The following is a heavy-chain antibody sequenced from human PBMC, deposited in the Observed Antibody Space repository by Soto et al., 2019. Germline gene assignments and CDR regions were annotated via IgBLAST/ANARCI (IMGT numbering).Heavy chain of an antibody. CDR2: IYYSGST. D-gene: IGHD4-17*01. V-gene: IGHV4-30-4*01. CDR1: GGSISSGDYY. J-gene: IGHJ3*02. CDR3: ARDIYGDYGFGAFDI. Sequence: PSETLSLTCTVSGGSISSGDYYWSWIRQPPGKGLEWIGYIYYSGSTYYNPSLKSRVTISVDTSKNQFSLKLSSVTAADTAAYYCARDIYGDYGFGAFDIWGQGTMVTVSS.